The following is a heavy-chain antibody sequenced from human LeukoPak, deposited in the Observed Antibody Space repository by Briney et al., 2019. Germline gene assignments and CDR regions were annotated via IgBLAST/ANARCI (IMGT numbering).Heavy chain of an antibody. D-gene: IGHD3-22*01. V-gene: IGHV4-39*01. CDR3: ARHFSSGYYDY. CDR1: GGSISSSSYY. CDR2: IYYSGST. Sequence: SETLSLTCTVSGGSISSSSYYWGWLRQPPGKGLEWIGSIYYSGSTYYNPSLKSRVTISVDTSKNQFSLKLSSVTAADTAVYYCARHFSSGYYDYWGQGTLVTVSS. J-gene: IGHJ4*02.